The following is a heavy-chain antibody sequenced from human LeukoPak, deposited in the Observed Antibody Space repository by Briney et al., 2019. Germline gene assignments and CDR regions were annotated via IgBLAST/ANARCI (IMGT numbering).Heavy chain of an antibody. D-gene: IGHD1-26*01. CDR2: INPNSGAT. V-gene: IGHV1-2*02. Sequence: ASVKVSFKSSVYTFTDYYIHWVRQPPGQRLEWMGWINPNSGATNYAQKFQGRVTMTKDTSIRTGYMELSRLRSDDTAVYYCARIRGGNNYHFDYWGQGTLVTVSS. CDR3: ARIRGGNNYHFDY. J-gene: IGHJ4*02. CDR1: VYTFTDYY.